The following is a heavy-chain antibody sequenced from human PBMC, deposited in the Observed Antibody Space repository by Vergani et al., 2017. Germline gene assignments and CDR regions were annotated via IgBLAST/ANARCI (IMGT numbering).Heavy chain of an antibody. Sequence: QVQLVQSGAEVKKPGASVKVSCKASGYTFTGYYMHWVRQAPGQRLEWMGWINPNSGGTNYAQKFQGRVTMTRDTSISTAYMELSRLRSDDTAVYYCARGDDILTGYYRNYYYYGMDVWGQGTTVTVSS. J-gene: IGHJ6*02. V-gene: IGHV1-2*02. CDR2: INPNSGGT. CDR3: ARGDDILTGYYRNYYYYGMDV. D-gene: IGHD3-9*01. CDR1: GYTFTGYY.